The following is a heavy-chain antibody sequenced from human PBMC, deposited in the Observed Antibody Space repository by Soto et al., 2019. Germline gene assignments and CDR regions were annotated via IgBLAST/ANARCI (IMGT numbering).Heavy chain of an antibody. V-gene: IGHV3-15*01. D-gene: IGHD2-15*01. CDR3: ITGPGYCSGGSCYYYYGMDV. J-gene: IGHJ6*02. Sequence: GGSLRLSCAASGFTFSSYAMSWVRQAPGKGLEWVGRIKSKTDGGTTDYAAPVKGRFTISRDDSKNTLYLQMNSLKTEDTAVYYCITGPGYCSGGSCYYYYGMDVWGQGTTVTVSS. CDR1: GFTFSSYA. CDR2: IKSKTDGGTT.